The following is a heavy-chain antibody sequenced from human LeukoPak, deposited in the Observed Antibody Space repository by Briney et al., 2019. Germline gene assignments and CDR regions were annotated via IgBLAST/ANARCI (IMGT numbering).Heavy chain of an antibody. V-gene: IGHV4-39*07. Sequence: SETLSLTCSASGGSIRSSNSFWGWIRQPPGERLEWIATIYYNGNTYYNPSLQSRVTISVDTSTNQFSLKLNSVIAADTAVYYCARATAAPSPYFFDPWGQGTLVTVSS. CDR3: ARATAAPSPYFFDP. D-gene: IGHD2/OR15-2a*01. CDR2: IYYNGNT. CDR1: GGSIRSSNSF. J-gene: IGHJ5*02.